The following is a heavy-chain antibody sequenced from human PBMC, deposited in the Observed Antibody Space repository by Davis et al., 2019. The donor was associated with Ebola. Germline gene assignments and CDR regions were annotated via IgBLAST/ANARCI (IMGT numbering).Heavy chain of an antibody. D-gene: IGHD2-15*01. CDR1: WYTFVDYW. Sequence: GESLKISCTASWYTFVDYWIGLLRQLPAHRPELMRLIYPGYADTRYSPSFQGQVTISADKSTTTAYLQWSSLKVSDSAIYYCARVSCAGGSCPLAHWGQGTLITVSS. CDR2: IYPGYADT. CDR3: ARVSCAGGSCPLAH. J-gene: IGHJ4*02. V-gene: IGHV5-51*01.